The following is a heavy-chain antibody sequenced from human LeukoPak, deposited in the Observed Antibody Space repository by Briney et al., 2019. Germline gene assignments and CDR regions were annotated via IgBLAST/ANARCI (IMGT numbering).Heavy chain of an antibody. D-gene: IGHD1-26*01. Sequence: AGGSLRLSCAASGSTFSSYGMHWVRQAPGKGLEWVAVISYDGSNKYYADSVKGRFTISRDNSKNTLYLQMNSLRAEDTAVYYCAKDHSVGATKGYFDYWGQGTLVTVSS. J-gene: IGHJ4*02. CDR1: GSTFSSYG. CDR2: ISYDGSNK. V-gene: IGHV3-30*18. CDR3: AKDHSVGATKGYFDY.